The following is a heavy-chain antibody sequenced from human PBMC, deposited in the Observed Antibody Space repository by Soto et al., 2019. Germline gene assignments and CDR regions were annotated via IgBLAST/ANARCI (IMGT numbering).Heavy chain of an antibody. CDR1: GGSISSGGYS. CDR3: ASLGGYYQALDL. V-gene: IGHV4-61*08. J-gene: IGHJ1*01. D-gene: IGHD3-22*01. Sequence: SETLSLTCAVSGGSISSGGYSWSWIRQPPGKGLEWIGYIYYSGSTNYNPSLKSRVAISVDTSKNQFSLKLSSVTAADTAVYYGASLGGYYQALDLWAQRTLVTVSS. CDR2: IYYSGST.